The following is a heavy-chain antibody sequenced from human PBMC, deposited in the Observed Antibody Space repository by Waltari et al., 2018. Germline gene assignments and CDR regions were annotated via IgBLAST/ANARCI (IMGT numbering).Heavy chain of an antibody. CDR1: GLSVSSYG. Sequence: QAQLVESGGGVVQPGMSLRLSCTGTGLSVSSYGMHWVRQAPGKGLEWVALIWFDGGQTYYADSVRGRFTISRDNSKNTLYLDMNSLKLNDTAIYYCAKDAFGNTYVDHWGQGMLVTVAS. CDR2: IWFDGGQT. J-gene: IGHJ4*02. D-gene: IGHD3-10*01. V-gene: IGHV3-33*06. CDR3: AKDAFGNTYVDH.